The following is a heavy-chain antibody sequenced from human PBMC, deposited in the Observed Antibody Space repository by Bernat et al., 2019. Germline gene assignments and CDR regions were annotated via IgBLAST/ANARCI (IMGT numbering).Heavy chain of an antibody. CDR2: INWNGANI. J-gene: IGHJ4*02. D-gene: IGHD5-18*01. CDR1: GFTFEDYA. CDR3: ARDISDTSTTIDY. Sequence: EVKRVESGGGLVQPDRSLRLPCAAFGFTFEDYAMHWARQAPGKGLEWVSTINWNGANIIYADSVKGRFTISRDNAKNSLYLQMNSLRAGDTAFYYCARDISDTSTTIDYWGQGTLVTVSS. V-gene: IGHV3-9*01.